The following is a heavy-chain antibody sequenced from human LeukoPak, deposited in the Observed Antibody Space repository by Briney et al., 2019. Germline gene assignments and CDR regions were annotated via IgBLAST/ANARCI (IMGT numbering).Heavy chain of an antibody. CDR1: GTVFNSYT. Sequence: GGSLRLSCAASGTVFNSYTMNWVRQAPGKGLEWVSAIRSSSSSIYYADSVKGRFTISRDNAQNSVFLQMNSLRAEDTTVYYCAKDRSGLGHMDVWGKGTTVTVSS. CDR2: IRSSSSSI. CDR3: AKDRSGLGHMDV. V-gene: IGHV3-21*01. J-gene: IGHJ6*03.